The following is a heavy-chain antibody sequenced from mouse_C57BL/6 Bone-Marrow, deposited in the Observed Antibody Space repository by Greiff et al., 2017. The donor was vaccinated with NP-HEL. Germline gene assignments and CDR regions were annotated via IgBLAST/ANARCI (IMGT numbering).Heavy chain of an antibody. CDR2: IWTGGGT. D-gene: IGHD1-1*01. V-gene: IGHV2-9-1*01. Sequence: VQLQQSGPGLVAPSQSLSITCTVSGFSLTSYAISWVRQPPGKGLEWLGVIWTGGGTHYNSALKSRLSISKDNSKSQVFLKMNSLQTDDTARYYCARKVPDYYGPHYYAMDDWGQGTSVTVAS. CDR3: ARKVPDYYGPHYYAMDD. CDR1: GFSLTSYA. J-gene: IGHJ4*01.